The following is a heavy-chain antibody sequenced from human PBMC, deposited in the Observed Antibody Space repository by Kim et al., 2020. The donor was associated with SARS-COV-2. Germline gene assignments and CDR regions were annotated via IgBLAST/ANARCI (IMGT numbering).Heavy chain of an antibody. CDR2: IIPIFGTA. CDR3: ARSGRQLVWGEFDY. CDR1: GCTFSSYA. J-gene: IGHJ4*02. D-gene: IGHD6-13*01. V-gene: IGHV1-69*13. Sequence: SVKVSCKASGCTFSSYAISWVRQAPGQGLEWMGGIIPIFGTANYAQKFQGRVTITADESTSTAYMELSSLRSEDTAVYYCARSGRQLVWGEFDYWGQGTLVTVSS.